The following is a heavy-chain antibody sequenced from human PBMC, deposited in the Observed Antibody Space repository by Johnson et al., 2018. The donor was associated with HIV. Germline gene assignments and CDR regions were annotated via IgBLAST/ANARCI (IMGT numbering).Heavy chain of an antibody. J-gene: IGHJ3*02. D-gene: IGHD6-6*01. V-gene: IGHV3-33*08. CDR1: GFTFSSYG. Sequence: QMLLVESGGGLVQPGRSLRLSCAASGFTFSSYGIHWVRQAPGKGLEWVAVIWYDGSNKFYADSVRGRFTISRDNSKNTLYLQMNSLRAEDTAVYYCARDREQLVRYAFDIWGQGTMVTVSS. CDR2: IWYDGSNK. CDR3: ARDREQLVRYAFDI.